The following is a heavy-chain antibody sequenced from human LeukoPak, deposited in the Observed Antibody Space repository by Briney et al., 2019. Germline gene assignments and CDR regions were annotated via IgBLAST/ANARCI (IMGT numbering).Heavy chain of an antibody. J-gene: IGHJ4*02. CDR3: ARDKTYFDY. CDR2: LYSSGTT. V-gene: IGHV3-53*01. CDR1: GVTVTSNY. Sequence: PGGSLRLSCAASGVTVTSNYMSWVRQAPGKGLEWVSLLYSSGTTHYAGSVKGRFTISRDNSKNTLYLQMNSLRAQDTAVYYCARDKTYFDYGGRGTLVTVPS.